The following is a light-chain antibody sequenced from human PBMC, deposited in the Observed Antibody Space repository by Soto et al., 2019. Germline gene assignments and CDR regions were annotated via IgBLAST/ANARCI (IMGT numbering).Light chain of an antibody. CDR1: RSKIGAGYD. V-gene: IGLV1-40*01. CDR2: GNS. Sequence: QSVLTQPPSVSGAPGQRVTISCTGSRSKIGAGYDVHWYQQLPGTAPKLLIYGNSNRPSGVPDRFSGSKSGTSASLAITGLQAEDEADYYCQSYDSSLSGWVFGGGNKLTVL. CDR3: QSYDSSLSGWV. J-gene: IGLJ3*02.